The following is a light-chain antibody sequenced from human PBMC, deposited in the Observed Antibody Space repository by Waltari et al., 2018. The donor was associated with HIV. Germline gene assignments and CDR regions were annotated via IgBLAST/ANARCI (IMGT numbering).Light chain of an antibody. CDR1: ENILYNADNKNY. J-gene: IGKJ4*01. CDR2: WAS. Sequence: DVVMTQSPDSLAVSLGETVTINCKSRENILYNADNKNYLSWYQQRTGQPPKLLSYWASARESGVPDRFSGSGSGTDFTLTISSLQPEDVAVYYCQQYYDIPLTFGGGTKVEIK. V-gene: IGKV4-1*01. CDR3: QQYYDIPLT.